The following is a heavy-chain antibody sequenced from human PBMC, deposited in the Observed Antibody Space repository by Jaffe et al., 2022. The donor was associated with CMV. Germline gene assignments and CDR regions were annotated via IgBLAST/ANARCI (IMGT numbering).Heavy chain of an antibody. CDR3: TRTRVGGDSSGSGAFDI. D-gene: IGHD3-22*01. CDR2: IRSKAYGGTT. CDR1: GFTFGDYA. Sequence: EVQLVESGGGLVKPGRSLRLSCTASGFTFGDYAMSWFRQAPGKGLEWVGFIRSKAYGGTTEYAASVKGRFTISRDDSKSIAYLQMNSLKTEDTAVYYCTRTRVGGDSSGSGAFDIWGQGTMVTVSS. V-gene: IGHV3-49*05. J-gene: IGHJ3*02.